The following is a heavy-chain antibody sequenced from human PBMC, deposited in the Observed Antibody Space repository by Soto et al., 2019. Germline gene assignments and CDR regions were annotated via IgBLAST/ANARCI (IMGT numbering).Heavy chain of an antibody. CDR2: LFWDDDD. D-gene: IGHD2-15*01. CDR1: GFSLSTSGVG. J-gene: IGHJ4*02. Sequence: SGPTLVNPTQTLTLTCTFSGFSLSTSGVGVGWIRQPPGKALEWLALLFWDDDDRYSPSLKSRLTITKDTSKDQVVLTMINMDPVDTATYFCAYLAFCGGSRYYFDYWGLGTLVTVSS. V-gene: IGHV2-5*02. CDR3: AYLAFCGGSRYYFDY.